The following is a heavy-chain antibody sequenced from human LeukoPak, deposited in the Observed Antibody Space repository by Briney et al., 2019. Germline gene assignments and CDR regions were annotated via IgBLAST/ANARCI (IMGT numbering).Heavy chain of an antibody. J-gene: IGHJ6*03. V-gene: IGHV3-9*03. CDR1: GFTFDAYA. Sequence: GRSLRLSCTASGFTFDAYAMHLVRQAPGKGLEWVSGISWNSGSIGYADSVKGRFTISRDNAKNSLYLQMNSLRAEDMALYYCAKAFRGDYYYMDVWGKGTTVTVSS. D-gene: IGHD3-3*02. CDR2: ISWNSGSI. CDR3: AKAFRGDYYYMDV.